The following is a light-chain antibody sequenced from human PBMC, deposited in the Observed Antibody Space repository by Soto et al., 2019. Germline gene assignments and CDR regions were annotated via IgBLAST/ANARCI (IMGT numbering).Light chain of an antibody. CDR1: QSVGTY. J-gene: IGKJ1*01. CDR2: DAS. CDR3: QQRANLHVT. V-gene: IGKV3-11*01. Sequence: EIVLTQSPGTLSLSPGERDTLSCRASQSVGTYFAWYQQKPGQAPRLLIYDASKKAAGLPTRFSGSGSGTDLALTIGILEPADWAIDYCQQRANLHVTFSQGTRMDIK.